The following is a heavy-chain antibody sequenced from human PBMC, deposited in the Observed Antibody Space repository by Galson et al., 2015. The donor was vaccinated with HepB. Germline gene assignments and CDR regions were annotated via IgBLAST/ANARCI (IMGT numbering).Heavy chain of an antibody. CDR3: ARDQVVQDTAMFFDY. J-gene: IGHJ4*02. V-gene: IGHV3-30*04. CDR2: ISYDGSNK. CDR1: GFTFSSYA. Sequence: SLRLSCAASGFTFSSYAMHWVRQAPGKGLEWVAVISYDGSNKYYADSVKGRFTISRDNSKNTLYLQMNSLRAEDTAVYYCARDQVVQDTAMFFDYWGQGTLVTVSS. D-gene: IGHD5-18*01.